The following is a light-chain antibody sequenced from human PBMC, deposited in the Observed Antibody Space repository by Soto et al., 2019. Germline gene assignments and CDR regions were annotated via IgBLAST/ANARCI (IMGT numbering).Light chain of an antibody. Sequence: EIVLTQSPATRSVSPVERATLSCRASQSVSSNLAWYQQKPGQAPRLLIYGASTRAAGIPARFSGSGSGTDFTLTISSLEPEDFAVYYCQQRSNWPPITFGQGTRLEIK. J-gene: IGKJ5*01. CDR1: QSVSSN. V-gene: IGKV3-11*01. CDR2: GAS. CDR3: QQRSNWPPIT.